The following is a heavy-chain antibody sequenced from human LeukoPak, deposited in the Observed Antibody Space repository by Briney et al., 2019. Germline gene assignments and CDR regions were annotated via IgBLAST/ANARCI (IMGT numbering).Heavy chain of an antibody. V-gene: IGHV1-2*02. J-gene: IGHJ4*02. CDR2: INPNSGGT. CDR3: ATSSGWKSNIDY. CDR1: GYTFTGYY. D-gene: IGHD6-19*01. Sequence: ASVKVSCKASGYTFTGYYMHWVRQAPGQGLEWMGWINPNSGGTNYAQKFQGRATMTRDTAVSTAYMELSRLRSDDTAVFYCATSSGWKSNIDYWGQGTLVTVSS.